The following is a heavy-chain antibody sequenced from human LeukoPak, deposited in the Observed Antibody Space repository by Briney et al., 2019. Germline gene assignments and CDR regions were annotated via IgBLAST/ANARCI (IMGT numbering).Heavy chain of an antibody. V-gene: IGHV5-10-1*01. CDR3: ARAYGSGGGVDY. J-gene: IGHJ4*02. CDR2: IDPSDSYT. Sequence: GESLKISCKGSGYSFTSYWISWVRQMPGKGLEWRGRIDPSDSYTNDRPSLQGHVTISDDKPNSPDYLEWSSLKASDPAMYYCARAYGSGGGVDYWGQGTLVTVSS. D-gene: IGHD3-10*01. CDR1: GYSFTSYW.